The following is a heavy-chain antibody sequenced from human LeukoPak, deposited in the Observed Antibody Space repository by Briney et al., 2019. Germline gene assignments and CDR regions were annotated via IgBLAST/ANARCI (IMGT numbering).Heavy chain of an antibody. Sequence: GGSLRLSCAASGFTLSSYWMSWGRQAPGKGLEWVANIKQDGREKFYVDSVKGRFTISRDNAKNSLYLQINSLGADDTAVYYCAREHCSSASCYLPYYYYYMDVWGKGTTVTVSS. CDR2: IKQDGREK. D-gene: IGHD2-2*01. V-gene: IGHV3-7*01. CDR3: AREHCSSASCYLPYYYYYMDV. J-gene: IGHJ6*03. CDR1: GFTLSSYW.